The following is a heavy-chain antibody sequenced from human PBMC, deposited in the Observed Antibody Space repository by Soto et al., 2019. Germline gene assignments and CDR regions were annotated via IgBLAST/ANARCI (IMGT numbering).Heavy chain of an antibody. CDR2: INSNGRSA. CDR1: GFTFSNYV. D-gene: IGHD3-16*01. J-gene: IGHJ5*02. CDR3: WKGGLGGDLGVVEP. Sequence: GGSLRLSCAASGFTFSNYVISWVRQAPGRGLEWVSSINSNGRSADYADSVKGRFTISRDNSRSTLHLQMNSLRAEDTAIYYCWKGGLGGDLGVVEPWGRGTLVTVSS. V-gene: IGHV3-23*01.